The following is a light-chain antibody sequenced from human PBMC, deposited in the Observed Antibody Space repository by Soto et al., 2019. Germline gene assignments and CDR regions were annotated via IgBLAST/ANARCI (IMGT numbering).Light chain of an antibody. CDR2: AAS. Sequence: DIQLTQSPSFLSASVGDRVTITCRASQVIGTYLAWYQQKPGKAPNLLIYAASTLQSGVASRFSGSRSGTEFTLTISSRQPEDFATYYCQQLNNFPLTFGGGTKVEIK. CDR1: QVIGTY. J-gene: IGKJ4*01. V-gene: IGKV1-9*01. CDR3: QQLNNFPLT.